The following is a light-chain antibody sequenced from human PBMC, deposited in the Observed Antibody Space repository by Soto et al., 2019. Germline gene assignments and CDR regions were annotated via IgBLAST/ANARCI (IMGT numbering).Light chain of an antibody. CDR2: DAS. CDR3: QQSYNSPYT. CDR1: QTINKN. V-gene: IGKV1-39*01. Sequence: DIQMTQSPPSLSASVGDRVTITCRASQTINKNLNWYRHKLGKAPELLIYDASDSQAGVPSRFSGSGSGTDFTLIIRGLQPEDFATYYCQQSYNSPYTFGQGTKLEIK. J-gene: IGKJ2*01.